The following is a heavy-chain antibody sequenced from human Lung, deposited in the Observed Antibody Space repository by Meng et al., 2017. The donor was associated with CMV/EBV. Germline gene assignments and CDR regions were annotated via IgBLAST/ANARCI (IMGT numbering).Heavy chain of an antibody. CDR3: ARVSGIAVAGTLGFGYYYYGMAV. Sequence: ESXKISXAASGFTFSSYWMSWVRQAPGKGLEWVANIKQDGSEKYYVDSVKGRFTISRDNAKNSLYLQMNSLRAEDTAVYYCARVSGIAVAGTLGFGYYYYGMAVWGQGTXVTVAS. D-gene: IGHD6-19*01. CDR2: IKQDGSEK. V-gene: IGHV3-7*01. J-gene: IGHJ6*02. CDR1: GFTFSSYW.